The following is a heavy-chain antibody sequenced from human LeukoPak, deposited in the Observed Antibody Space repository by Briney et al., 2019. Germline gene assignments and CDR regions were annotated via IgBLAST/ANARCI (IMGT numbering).Heavy chain of an antibody. Sequence: GGSLRLSCAATGLSVSSNFMSWVRQAPGKGLEWVSVIYGGGSTYYADSVKGRFTISRDTPKNTLYLQMNSLRVEDTAVYYCASWPLGWYGEDSWGQGTLVTVSS. CDR3: ASWPLGWYGEDS. CDR2: IYGGGST. V-gene: IGHV3-53*01. J-gene: IGHJ4*02. D-gene: IGHD6-19*01. CDR1: GLSVSSNF.